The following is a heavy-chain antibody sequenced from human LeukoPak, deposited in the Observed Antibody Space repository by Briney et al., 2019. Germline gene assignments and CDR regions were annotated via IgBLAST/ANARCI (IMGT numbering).Heavy chain of an antibody. Sequence: GGSLRLSCAASGFTFRSYAMTWVRQAPGKGLEWVSSISGGGDDTYYADSVKGRFTISRDNSKNMLHLLLNSLRAEDTAVYYCARDISYNSLDYWGQGTLVTVSS. CDR1: GFTFRSYA. D-gene: IGHD6-13*01. CDR3: ARDISYNSLDY. CDR2: ISGGGDDT. J-gene: IGHJ4*02. V-gene: IGHV3-23*01.